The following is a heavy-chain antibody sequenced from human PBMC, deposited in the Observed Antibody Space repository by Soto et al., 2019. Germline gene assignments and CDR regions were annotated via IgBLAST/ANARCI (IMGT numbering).Heavy chain of an antibody. CDR1: GFTFSSYA. J-gene: IGHJ4*02. CDR3: ARDPISYCGGDCYMGYYFDY. D-gene: IGHD2-21*01. Sequence: GGSLRLSCAASGFTFSSYAMHWVRQAPGKGLEYVSAISSNGGSTYYANSVKGRFTISRDNSKNTLYLQMGSLRAEDMAVYYCARDPISYCGGDCYMGYYFDYWGQGTLVTVSS. CDR2: ISSNGGST. V-gene: IGHV3-64*01.